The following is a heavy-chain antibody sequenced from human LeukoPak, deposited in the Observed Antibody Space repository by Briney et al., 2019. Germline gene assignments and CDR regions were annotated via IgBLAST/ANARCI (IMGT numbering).Heavy chain of an antibody. D-gene: IGHD2-2*01. CDR1: GFTFSSYA. CDR2: ISGSGSTT. V-gene: IGHV3-23*01. CDR3: AKGTSWVVVPAAIDY. Sequence: GGSLRLSCAVSGFTFSSYAMSWVRQAPGKGLEWVSAISGSGSTTFYTDSVKGRFTISRDTSNNTLYLEMNNLRAEDTALYYCAKGTSWVVVPAAIDYWGQGTLVTVSS. J-gene: IGHJ4*02.